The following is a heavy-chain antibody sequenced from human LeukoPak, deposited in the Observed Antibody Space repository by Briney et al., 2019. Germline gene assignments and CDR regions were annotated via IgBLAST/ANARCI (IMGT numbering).Heavy chain of an antibody. Sequence: SETLSLTCAVYGGSFSGYYWSWIRQPPGKGLEWIGEINHSGSTDYNPSLKSRVTISVDTSKNQFSLKLSSVTAADTAVYYCATSEPYCSSTSCYTSFDYWGQGTLVTVSS. CDR2: INHSGST. D-gene: IGHD2-2*02. CDR3: ATSEPYCSSTSCYTSFDY. V-gene: IGHV4-34*01. CDR1: GGSFSGYY. J-gene: IGHJ4*02.